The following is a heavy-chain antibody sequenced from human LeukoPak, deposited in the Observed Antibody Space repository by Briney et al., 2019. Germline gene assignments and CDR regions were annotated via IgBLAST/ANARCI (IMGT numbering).Heavy chain of an antibody. CDR3: ARVGALGGHDF. V-gene: IGHV4-34*01. J-gene: IGHJ4*02. D-gene: IGHD1-26*01. Sequence: SETLSLTCAVYGGSFSGYYWSWIRQPPGKGLEWIGEINHSGSTNYNPSLKSRVTISVDTSKNQFSLKLSSVTAADTAVYYCARVGALGGHDFWGQGSLVTVSS. CDR2: INHSGST. CDR1: GGSFSGYY.